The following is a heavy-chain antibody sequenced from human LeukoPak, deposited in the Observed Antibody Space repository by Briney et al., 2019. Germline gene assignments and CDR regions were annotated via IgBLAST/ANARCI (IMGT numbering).Heavy chain of an antibody. CDR2: INQSGST. Sequence: PSETLSLTCTVSGGSIISSSYYWGWIRQPPGKGLEWLGDINQSGSTNYNPSLKSRVTISLDTSKNQFSLKLTSVTAADTAVYYCATTGRHIAVAGTDAFDIWGQGTMVTVSS. CDR3: ATTGRHIAVAGTDAFDI. D-gene: IGHD6-19*01. J-gene: IGHJ3*02. CDR1: GGSIISSSYY. V-gene: IGHV4-39*07.